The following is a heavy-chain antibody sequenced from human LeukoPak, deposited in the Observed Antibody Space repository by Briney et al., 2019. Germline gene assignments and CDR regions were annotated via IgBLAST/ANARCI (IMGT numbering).Heavy chain of an antibody. CDR3: AIYDFWSGYYPERGYYYYGMDV. V-gene: IGHV1-69*13. CDR1: GGTFSSYA. J-gene: IGHJ6*02. CDR2: IIPIFGTA. D-gene: IGHD3-3*01. Sequence: SVSVSCRASGGTFSSYAISWVRQAPGQGLEWVGGIIPIFGTANYAQKFQGRVTITADESTSTAYMELSSLRSEDTAVYYCAIYDFWSGYYPERGYYYYGMDVWGQGTTVTVSS.